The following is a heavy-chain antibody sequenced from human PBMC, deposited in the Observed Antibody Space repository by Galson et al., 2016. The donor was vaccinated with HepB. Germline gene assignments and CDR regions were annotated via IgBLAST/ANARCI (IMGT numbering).Heavy chain of an antibody. CDR2: LSGSADKS. D-gene: IGHD6-25*01. V-gene: IGHV3-23*01. CDR1: GFTFSSFA. Sequence: SLRLSCAASGFTFSSFAMTWVRQAPGKGLEWVSSLSGSADKSFYADSLQVRFTISRDNFNNTVFLQMNSLSAEDTAVYYCPRRPVSGAAGYYHGMDVWGQGTTVIVSS. CDR3: PRRPVSGAAGYYHGMDV. J-gene: IGHJ6*02.